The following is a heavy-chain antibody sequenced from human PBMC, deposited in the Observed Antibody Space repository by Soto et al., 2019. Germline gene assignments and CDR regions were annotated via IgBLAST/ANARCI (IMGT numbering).Heavy chain of an antibody. CDR1: GDSVSSNTAS. D-gene: IGHD5-12*01. CDR2: TYFRSKWYN. J-gene: IGHJ5*02. CDR3: AKGDNLGPKTGYAFDP. V-gene: IGHV6-1*01. Sequence: SQTVSLTCGISGDSVSSNTASWNWIRQSPSRGLEWLGRTYFRSKWYNDYAVSVKSRIIINPDTSNNQFSLQLNSVTPEDTAVYFCAKGDNLGPKTGYAFDPWGQGIMVTVSS.